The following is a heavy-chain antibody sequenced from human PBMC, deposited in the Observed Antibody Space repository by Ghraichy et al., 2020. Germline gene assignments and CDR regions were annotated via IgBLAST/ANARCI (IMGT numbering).Heavy chain of an antibody. CDR2: IYWDDDK. CDR1: GFSLDTTGGG. D-gene: IGHD6-13*01. CDR3: APLIASSGSFDY. J-gene: IGHJ4*02. Sequence: SGPTLVKPTQTLTLTCTFSGFSLDTTGGGVGWIRQPPGKALEWLDLIYWDDDKHYSPSLRRRLAITKDTSNNQVVLTMTNMDPVDTATYYCAPLIASSGSFDYWGQGTFVTVSS. V-gene: IGHV2-5*02.